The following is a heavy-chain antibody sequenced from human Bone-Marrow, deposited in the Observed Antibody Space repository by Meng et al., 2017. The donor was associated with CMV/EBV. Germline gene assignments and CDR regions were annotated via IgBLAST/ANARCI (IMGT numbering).Heavy chain of an antibody. Sequence: QWQPGQARAEVTKPRASAMVSGKATRYPYPDDYIRWVRQAPRQWLEWMWYINRNDYTNYAQNCQGRVTMTSNMSINTVYMELSRLTSDDTAVYYCARSGVWSRFDYWGLGTLVTVSS. D-gene: IGHD6-19*01. J-gene: IGHJ4*02. CDR2: INRNDYT. CDR1: RYPYPDDY. V-gene: IGHV1-2*02. CDR3: ARSGVWSRFDY.